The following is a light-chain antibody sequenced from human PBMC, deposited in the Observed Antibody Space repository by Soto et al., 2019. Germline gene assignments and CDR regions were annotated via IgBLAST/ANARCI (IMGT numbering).Light chain of an antibody. V-gene: IGKV1-9*01. Sequence: DIQMTQSPSTLSASVGDRVTITCRASQAISSYLAWYQQKPGKPPKLLIYGASTLQSDVPSRFSGSGSGTEFTLTVSSLQAEDSATYYCQQFNDYPLTCGGGTKVDIK. CDR1: QAISSY. CDR3: QQFNDYPLT. J-gene: IGKJ4*01. CDR2: GAS.